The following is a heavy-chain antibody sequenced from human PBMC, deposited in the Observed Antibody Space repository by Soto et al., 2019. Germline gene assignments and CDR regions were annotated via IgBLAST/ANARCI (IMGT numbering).Heavy chain of an antibody. V-gene: IGHV1-2*04. CDR3: ARLALGYCRGGTCYSGAFDI. CDR1: GYTFTGYY. D-gene: IGHD2-15*01. CDR2: INPKSGGT. Sequence: ASVKVSCKASGYTFTGYYMHWVRQAPGQGLEWLGWINPKSGGTNYSQKFQGWVTMTRDTSISTAYMELSRLKSDDTAVYYCARLALGYCRGGTCYSGAFDIWGQGTMVTVSS. J-gene: IGHJ3*02.